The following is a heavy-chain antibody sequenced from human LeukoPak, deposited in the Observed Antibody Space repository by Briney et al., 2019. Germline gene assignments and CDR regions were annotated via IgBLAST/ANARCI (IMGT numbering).Heavy chain of an antibody. V-gene: IGHV1-46*01. J-gene: IGHJ4*02. CDR1: GYTFTSYY. D-gene: IGHD5-12*01. CDR2: INPSDGST. Sequence: ASVKVSCKASGYTFTSYYMHWVRQAPGQGLEWMGIINPSDGSTSYAQKFQGRVTITADESTSTAYMELSSLRSEDTAVYYCARGIVATISYFDYWGQGTLVTVSS. CDR3: ARGIVATISYFDY.